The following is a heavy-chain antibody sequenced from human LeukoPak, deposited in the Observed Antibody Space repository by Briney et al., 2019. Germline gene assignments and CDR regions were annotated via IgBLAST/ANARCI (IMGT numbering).Heavy chain of an antibody. CDR3: ARGGVLLWFGFDY. J-gene: IGHJ4*02. Sequence: GGSLRLSCAASGFTFSSYAMSWVRQAPGKGLEWVSAISGSGGSTYYADSVKGRFTISRDNSKNTLYLQMNSLRAEDTAVYYCARGGVLLWFGFDYWGQGTLVTVSS. CDR1: GFTFSSYA. CDR2: ISGSGGST. V-gene: IGHV3-23*01. D-gene: IGHD3-10*01.